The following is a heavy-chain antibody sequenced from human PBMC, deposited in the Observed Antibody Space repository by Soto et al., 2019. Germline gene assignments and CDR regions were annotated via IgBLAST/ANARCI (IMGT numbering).Heavy chain of an antibody. D-gene: IGHD3-22*01. J-gene: IGHJ3*02. CDR3: AKDVSLSTMILVGGAFDS. Sequence: EVQLLESGGGLVQPGGSLRLSCAASGFTFSSYAMSWVRQAPGKGLEWVSAISGSGGSTYYADSVKGRFTISRDNSKNTLYLQMNSLRAEDTAVYYCAKDVSLSTMILVGGAFDSLGQGTMVTVSS. V-gene: IGHV3-23*01. CDR1: GFTFSSYA. CDR2: ISGSGGST.